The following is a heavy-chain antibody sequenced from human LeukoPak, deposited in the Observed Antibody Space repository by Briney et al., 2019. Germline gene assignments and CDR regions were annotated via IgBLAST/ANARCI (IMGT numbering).Heavy chain of an antibody. J-gene: IGHJ4*02. D-gene: IGHD2-15*01. CDR1: GGTFSSYA. CDR3: ARGSELAAAGYFDY. V-gene: IGHV1-69*05. Sequence: ASVKVSCKASGGTFSSYAISWVRQAPGQGLEGMGRIIPIFGTANYAQKFQGRVTITTDESTSTAYMELSSLRSEDTAVYYCARGSELAAAGYFDYWGQGTLVTVSS. CDR2: IIPIFGTA.